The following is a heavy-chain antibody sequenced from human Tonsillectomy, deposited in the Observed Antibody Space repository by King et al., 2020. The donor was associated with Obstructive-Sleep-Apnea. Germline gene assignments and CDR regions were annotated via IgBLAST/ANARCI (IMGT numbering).Heavy chain of an antibody. CDR1: GGSISSSNW. CDR3: ARDRDYYDISYPRFDY. CDR2: VYHSGST. Sequence: VQLQESGPGLVKPSGTLSLTCAISGGSISSSNWWTWVRQPPGKGLEWIGEVYHSGSTNYNPSLKSRVTISVDTSKNKFSLKLNSVTPADTAVYYCARDRDYYDISYPRFDYWGQGALVTVSS. V-gene: IGHV4-4*02. J-gene: IGHJ4*02. D-gene: IGHD3-22*01.